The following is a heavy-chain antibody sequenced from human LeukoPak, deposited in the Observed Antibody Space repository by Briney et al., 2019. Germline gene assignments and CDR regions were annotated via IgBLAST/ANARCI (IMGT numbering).Heavy chain of an antibody. CDR3: ARWVVTAADIDY. Sequence: GTSLRLSCAASGFTFSSHGMHWVRQAPGKGLEWVAVISYDGSKNYYAESVKGRFTISRDNAMNTLYSQMNSLRAEDTAVYYCARWVVTAADIDYWGQGTLVTVSS. CDR1: GFTFSSHG. J-gene: IGHJ4*02. CDR2: ISYDGSKN. D-gene: IGHD2-15*01. V-gene: IGHV3-30*03.